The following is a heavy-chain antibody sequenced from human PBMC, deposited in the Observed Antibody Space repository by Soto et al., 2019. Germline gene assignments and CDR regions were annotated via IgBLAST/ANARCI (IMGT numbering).Heavy chain of an antibody. J-gene: IGHJ5*02. D-gene: IGHD3-10*01. CDR1: GGSFSGYY. V-gene: IGHV4-34*01. Sequence: QVQLQQWGAGLLKPSETLSLTCAVYGGSFSGYYWSWIRQPPGKGLEWIGEINHSGSNNYNPSLKSRVTISVDTSKNQSSLKLSSVTAPDTAVYYCARDRRITMVRGDPFDPWGQGTLVTVSS. CDR3: ARDRRITMVRGDPFDP. CDR2: INHSGSN.